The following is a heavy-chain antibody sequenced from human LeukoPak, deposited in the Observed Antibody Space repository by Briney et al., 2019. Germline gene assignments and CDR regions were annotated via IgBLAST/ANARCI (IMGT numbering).Heavy chain of an antibody. V-gene: IGHV3-48*03. CDR1: GFTFSSSE. CDR2: ISDSGTTK. CDR3: ARDYDLSSGAMDV. D-gene: IGHD3/OR15-3a*01. J-gene: IGHJ6*04. Sequence: GGSLRLSCIASGFTFSSSEMNWVRQAPGKGLDWVSYISDSGTTKYYADSVRGRFTISRDNAKNSLYLQMNSLRAEDTSVYYCARDYDLSSGAMDVWGKGTTVTVSP.